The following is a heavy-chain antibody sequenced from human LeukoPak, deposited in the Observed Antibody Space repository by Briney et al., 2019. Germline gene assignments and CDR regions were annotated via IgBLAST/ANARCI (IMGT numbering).Heavy chain of an antibody. D-gene: IGHD6-13*01. V-gene: IGHV4-59*01. J-gene: IGHJ3*02. Sequence: SETLSLTCTVSGDSITSYYWSWVRQPPGKGLEWIGYIHYSGSTNYNPSLKSRVTISVDTSKNQFPLKLSSVTAANTAVYYCARSRSSSWWFAFDIWGQGTMVTVSS. CDR2: IHYSGST. CDR1: GDSITSYY. CDR3: ARSRSSSWWFAFDI.